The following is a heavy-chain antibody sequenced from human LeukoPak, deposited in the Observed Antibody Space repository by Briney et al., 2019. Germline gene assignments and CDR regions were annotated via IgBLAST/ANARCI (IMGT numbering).Heavy chain of an antibody. CDR3: SVTHGTVPAAFDY. V-gene: IGHV4-34*01. J-gene: IGHJ4*02. CDR2: INHSGST. Sequence: PSETLSLTCAVYGGSFSGYYWSWIRQPPGKGLEWIGEINHSGSTNYNPSLKSRVTISVDTSKNQFSLKLSSVTAADTAVYYFSVTHGTVPAAFDYWGQGTLVTVSS. CDR1: GGSFSGYY. D-gene: IGHD2-2*01.